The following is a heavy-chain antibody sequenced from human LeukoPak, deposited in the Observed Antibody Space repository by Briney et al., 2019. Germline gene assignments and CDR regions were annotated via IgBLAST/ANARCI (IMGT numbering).Heavy chain of an antibody. CDR3: TKDPNGHYIGAFDP. CDR2: ITGGHYAT. Sequence: PGGSLRLSCAASGFSFSSFAMTWVRQAPGKGLEWVSSITGGHYATYNTDSVKGRFTISRDNAKNTLYLQMNSLRADDTAIYYCTKDPNGHYIGAFDPWGQGTLVTVSS. J-gene: IGHJ5*02. CDR1: GFSFSSFA. D-gene: IGHD4-17*01. V-gene: IGHV3-23*01.